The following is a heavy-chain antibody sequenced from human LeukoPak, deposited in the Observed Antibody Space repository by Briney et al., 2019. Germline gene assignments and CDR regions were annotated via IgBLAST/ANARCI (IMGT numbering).Heavy chain of an antibody. V-gene: IGHV3-66*02. D-gene: IGHD3-22*01. Sequence: GGSLRLSCAASGFTVSSNYMSWVRQAPGKGLEWVSVIYSGGATHYADSVKGRFTISRDNSRNTLYLQMNSLRAEDTAVYYCARSLYDYDSSGYSFFDYWGQGTLVTVSS. CDR1: GFTVSSNY. J-gene: IGHJ4*02. CDR3: ARSLYDYDSSGYSFFDY. CDR2: IYSGGAT.